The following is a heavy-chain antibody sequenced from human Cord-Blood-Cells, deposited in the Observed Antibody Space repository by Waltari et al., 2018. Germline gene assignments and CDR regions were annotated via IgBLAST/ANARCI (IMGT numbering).Heavy chain of an antibody. CDR1: GFTFSSYG. CDR2: IWYDGSNK. V-gene: IGHV3-33*01. CDR3: ARATGYSSGWYRGFDY. D-gene: IGHD6-19*01. Sequence: QVQLVESGGGVVQPGRSLRLSCAASGFTFSSYGMHGVRQAPGKGLEWVAVIWYDGSNKYYADSVKGRFTISRDNSKNTLYLQMNSLRAEDTAVDYCARATGYSSGWYRGFDYWGQGTLVTVSS. J-gene: IGHJ4*02.